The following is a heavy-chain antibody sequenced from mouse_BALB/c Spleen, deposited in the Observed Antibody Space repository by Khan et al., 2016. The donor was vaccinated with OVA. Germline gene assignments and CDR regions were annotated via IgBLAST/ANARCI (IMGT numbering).Heavy chain of an antibody. Sequence: VQLQESGPGLVAPSQNLSITCTVSGFSLTAYGVNWVRQSPGKGLEWLGMIWGDGSTDYNSALQSRLSISKDNSQSQVFLNMNSLQTDDTASYYCARELRRGGFAYWGQGTLVTVSA. CDR2: IWGDGST. D-gene: IGHD1-2*01. CDR1: GFSLTAYG. J-gene: IGHJ3*01. CDR3: ARELRRGGFAY. V-gene: IGHV2-6-7*01.